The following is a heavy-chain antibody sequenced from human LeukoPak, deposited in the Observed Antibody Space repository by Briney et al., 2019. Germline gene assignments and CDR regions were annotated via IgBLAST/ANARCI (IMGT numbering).Heavy chain of an antibody. CDR1: GFTFSSYG. V-gene: IGHV3-33*06. J-gene: IGHJ4*02. Sequence: GGSLRLSCAASGFTFSSYGMHLVRQAPGKGLEWVAVIWYDGSNKYYADSVKGRFTISRDNSKNTLYLQMNSLRAEDTAVYYCAKGYREWELLHYWGQGTLVTVSS. CDR2: IWYDGSNK. CDR3: AKGYREWELLHY. D-gene: IGHD1-26*01.